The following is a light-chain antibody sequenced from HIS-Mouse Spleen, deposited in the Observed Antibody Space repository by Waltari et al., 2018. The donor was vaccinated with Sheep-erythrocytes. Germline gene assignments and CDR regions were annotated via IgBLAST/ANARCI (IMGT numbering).Light chain of an antibody. CDR2: DAS. Sequence: EIVFTQSPATLSLSHGERATHSCRASQSVSSYLAWYQQKPGQAPRPLIYDASNRATGMPARFSGSGSGTDFTLTISSLEPEDFAVYYCQQRSNWYTFGQGTKLEIK. CDR3: QQRSNWYT. J-gene: IGKJ2*01. V-gene: IGKV3-11*01. CDR1: QSVSSY.